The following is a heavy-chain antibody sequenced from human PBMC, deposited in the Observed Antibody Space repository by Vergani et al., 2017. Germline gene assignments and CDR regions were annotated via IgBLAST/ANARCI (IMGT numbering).Heavy chain of an antibody. CDR1: SHTFQTYG. Sequence: QVQLVQSGAELKKPGASVSVSCKGSSHTFQTYGISWVRQAPRQGLEWMGWISTYNDHTNYAQKFQGRVTMTTDTSTSTAYMELRSLRYDDTAVYYCASNSAASWGYYYMDVWGKGTTVTVSS. CDR2: ISTYNDHT. CDR3: ASNSAASWGYYYMDV. D-gene: IGHD2-2*01. J-gene: IGHJ6*03. V-gene: IGHV1-18*01.